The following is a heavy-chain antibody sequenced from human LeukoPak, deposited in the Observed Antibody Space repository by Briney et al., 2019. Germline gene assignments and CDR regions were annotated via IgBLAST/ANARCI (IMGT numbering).Heavy chain of an antibody. V-gene: IGHV1-69*13. CDR2: IIPLFGTS. Sequence: ASVKVSCKASGDTFSSYAITWVRQAPGQGLEWMGGIIPLFGTSNYAQKFQGRVTITADESTSTAYMEPSSLRSEDTAVYYCARGRCSSTSCYAETYYMDVWGKGTTVTISS. D-gene: IGHD2-2*01. CDR3: ARGRCSSTSCYAETYYMDV. CDR1: GDTFSSYA. J-gene: IGHJ6*03.